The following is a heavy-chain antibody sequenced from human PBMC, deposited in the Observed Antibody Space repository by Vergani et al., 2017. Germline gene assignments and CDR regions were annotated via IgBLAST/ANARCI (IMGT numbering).Heavy chain of an antibody. Sequence: EVQLLESGGGLVQPGGSLRLSCAASGFTFSSYAMSWVRQAPGKGLEWVSAISGSGGSTYYADSVKGRFTISRDNSKNTLYLQMNSLRAEDTAVYYCAKRFWRGWWPAAPIDYWGQGTLVTVSS. V-gene: IGHV3-23*01. J-gene: IGHJ4*02. CDR3: AKRFWRGWWPAAPIDY. CDR2: ISGSGGST. D-gene: IGHD2-2*01. CDR1: GFTFSSYA.